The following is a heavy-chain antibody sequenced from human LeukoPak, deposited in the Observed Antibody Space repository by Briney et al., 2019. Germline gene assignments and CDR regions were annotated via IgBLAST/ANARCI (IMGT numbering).Heavy chain of an antibody. J-gene: IGHJ6*03. Sequence: GASVKVSCKASGYTFTSYDINWVRQATGQGLEWMGWMNPNSGNTGYAQKFQGRVTITRNTSISTAYMELSSLRSEDTAVYYCARTGHVGSALFSISSYYYYMDVWGKGTTVTVSS. CDR3: ARTGHVGSALFSISSYYYYMDV. CDR1: GYTFTSYD. D-gene: IGHD2/OR15-2a*01. V-gene: IGHV1-8*03. CDR2: MNPNSGNT.